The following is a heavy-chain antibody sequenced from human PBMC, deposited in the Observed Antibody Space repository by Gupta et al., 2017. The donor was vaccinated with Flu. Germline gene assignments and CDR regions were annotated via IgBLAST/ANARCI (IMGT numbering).Heavy chain of an antibody. CDR1: GFTFSSYA. V-gene: IGHV3-64*07. D-gene: IGHD2-2*01. CDR3: ARRYCSSTSCSYFDY. CDR2: ISSSGGNT. Sequence: EVQLVESGGGLVQPGGSLRISCAASGFTFSSYAMHWVRQAPGKGLEYVSAISSSGGNTYYADSVKGRFTISRDNTKNTLDLQMGSLRAEDMAVYYCARRYCSSTSCSYFDYWGQGTLVTVSS. J-gene: IGHJ4*02.